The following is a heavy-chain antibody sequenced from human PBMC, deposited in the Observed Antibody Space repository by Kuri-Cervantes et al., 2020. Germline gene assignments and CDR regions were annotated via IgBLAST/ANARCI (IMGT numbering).Heavy chain of an antibody. Sequence: ESLKISCAVSGGSISGHYWGWIRQPPGKGLEWIGYIHFSGSTSYSPSLKSRLTISVDPSKNQFSLKLSSVTAADTAVYHCAREDYCSGGSCYSRVDWFDPWGQGTLVTVSS. J-gene: IGHJ5*02. D-gene: IGHD2-15*01. CDR1: GGSISGHY. V-gene: IGHV4-59*11. CDR3: AREDYCSGGSCYSRVDWFDP. CDR2: IHFSGST.